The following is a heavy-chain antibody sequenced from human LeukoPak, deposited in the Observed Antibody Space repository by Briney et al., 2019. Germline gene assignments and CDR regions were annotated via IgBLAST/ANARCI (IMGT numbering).Heavy chain of an antibody. D-gene: IGHD2-2*01. Sequence: GASVKVSCKASGYTFTSYGISWVRQAPGQGLEWMGWISAYNGNTSYAQKLQGRVTMTTDTSTSTAYMELRSLRSDDTAVYYCARYCSSTSCRTYYYYGMDVWGQGTTVTVSS. J-gene: IGHJ6*02. CDR2: ISAYNGNT. V-gene: IGHV1-18*01. CDR3: ARYCSSTSCRTYYYYGMDV. CDR1: GYTFTSYG.